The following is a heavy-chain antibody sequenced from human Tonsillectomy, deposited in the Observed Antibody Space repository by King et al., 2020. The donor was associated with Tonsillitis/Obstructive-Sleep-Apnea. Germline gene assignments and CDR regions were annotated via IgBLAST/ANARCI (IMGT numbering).Heavy chain of an antibody. CDR3: AKDXXXDWXXYYGXXV. D-gene: IGHD3/OR15-3a*01. Sequence: QLVQSGGGVVQPGRSLRLSCAASGFTFSSYGMHXGRQAPGKGLEWVAVISYDGSSKYYADSVKGRFTISRDNSKNTLYLQMDSLRPDDTAVYFCAKDXXXDWXXYYGXXVWXXXTTVTVXX. V-gene: IGHV3-30*18. CDR1: GFTFSSYG. CDR2: ISYDGSSK. J-gene: IGHJ6*01.